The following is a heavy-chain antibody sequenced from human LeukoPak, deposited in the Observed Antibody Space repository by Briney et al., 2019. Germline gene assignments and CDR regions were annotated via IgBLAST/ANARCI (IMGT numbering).Heavy chain of an antibody. D-gene: IGHD3-10*01. CDR2: IYPGDSDT. J-gene: IGHJ4*02. V-gene: IGHV5-51*01. Sequence: GESLKISCKGSGYSFTSYWIGWVRQMPGKGLEWMGIIYPGDSDTGYSPSFQGQVTISADKSISTAYLQWSSLKASDTAMYYCARGRRFGELSHPTYYFDYWGQGTLVTVSS. CDR1: GYSFTSYW. CDR3: ARGRRFGELSHPTYYFDY.